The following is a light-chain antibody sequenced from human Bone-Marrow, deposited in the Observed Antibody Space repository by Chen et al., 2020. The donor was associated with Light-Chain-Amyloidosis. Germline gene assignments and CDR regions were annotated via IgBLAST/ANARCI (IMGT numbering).Light chain of an antibody. CDR3: QVWDRSSDRPV. Sequence: SYVLTQPSSVSVAPGQTATTACGGNNSGSTSVHWYQQTPGQAPLRVVYDDSDRPSGIPERLSGSNSGNTATLTISRVEAGDEADYYCQVWDRSSDRPVFGGGTKLTVL. CDR1: NSGSTS. V-gene: IGLV3-21*02. CDR2: DDS. J-gene: IGLJ3*02.